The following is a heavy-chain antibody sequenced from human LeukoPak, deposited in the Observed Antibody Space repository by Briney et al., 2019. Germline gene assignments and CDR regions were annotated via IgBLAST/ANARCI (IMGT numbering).Heavy chain of an antibody. CDR2: ISGSGGST. J-gene: IGHJ4*02. D-gene: IGHD2-2*01. CDR1: GFTFSSYA. V-gene: IGHV3-23*01. Sequence: PGGSLRLSCAASGFTFSSYAMSWVRQAPGKGLEWVSAISGSGGSTYYADSVKGRFTISRDNSKDTLYLQMNSLRAEDTAAYYCAKPQGPYCSSTSCYSGVDYWGQGTLVTVSS. CDR3: AKPQGPYCSSTSCYSGVDY.